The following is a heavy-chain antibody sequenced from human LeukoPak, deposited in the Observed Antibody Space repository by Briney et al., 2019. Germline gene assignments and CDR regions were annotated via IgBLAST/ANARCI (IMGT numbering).Heavy chain of an antibody. D-gene: IGHD2-2*01. CDR3: ARGGRRELRCSSTSCYPSMTNWFDP. V-gene: IGHV4-59*01. CDR2: IYYSGST. Sequence: PSETLSLTCTVSGGSISSYYWSWIRQPPGKGLEWIGYIYYSGSTNYNPSLKSRVTISVDTSKNQFSLKLSSVTAADTAVYYCARGGRRELRCSSTSCYPSMTNWFDPRGQGTLVTVSS. CDR1: GGSISSYY. J-gene: IGHJ5*02.